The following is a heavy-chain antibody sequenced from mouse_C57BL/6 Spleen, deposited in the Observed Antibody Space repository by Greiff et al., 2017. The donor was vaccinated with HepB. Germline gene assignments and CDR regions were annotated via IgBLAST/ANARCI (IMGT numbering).Heavy chain of an antibody. CDR3: ARSLPGYYGSSYDY. CDR2: IHPNSGST. Sequence: QVQLQQPGAELVKPGASVKLSCKASGYTFTSYWMHWVKQRPGQGLEWIGMIHPNSGSTNYNEKFKSKATLTVDKSSSTAYMQLSCLTSEDSAVYYCARSLPGYYGSSYDYWGQGTTLTVSS. CDR1: GYTFTSYW. V-gene: IGHV1-64*01. J-gene: IGHJ2*01. D-gene: IGHD1-1*01.